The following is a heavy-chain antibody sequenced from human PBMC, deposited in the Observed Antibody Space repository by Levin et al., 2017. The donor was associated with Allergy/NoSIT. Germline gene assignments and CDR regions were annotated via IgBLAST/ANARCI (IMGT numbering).Heavy chain of an antibody. Sequence: PGESLKISCKGSGYSLTSYWIAWVRQMPGKGLEWMGIIYPGDSETRYSPSFQGHVIISADKSISTAYLQWSSLKASDTAMYYCASPPGGGYDFHDAFEIWGQGTMVTVSS. D-gene: IGHD5-12*01. CDR2: IYPGDSET. J-gene: IGHJ3*02. CDR1: GYSLTSYW. V-gene: IGHV5-51*01. CDR3: ASPPGGGYDFHDAFEI.